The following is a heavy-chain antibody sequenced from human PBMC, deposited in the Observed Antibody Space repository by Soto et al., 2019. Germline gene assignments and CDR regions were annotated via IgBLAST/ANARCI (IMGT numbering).Heavy chain of an antibody. V-gene: IGHV1-46*01. Sequence: GASVKVSCKASGYTFTSYYMHWVRQAPGQGLEWMGIINPSGGNTNYAQKLQGRVTMTTDTSTSTAYMELRSLRSDDTAVYYCARDHSSSWYYVYYYYGMDVWGQGTTVTVSS. CDR3: ARDHSSSWYYVYYYYGMDV. CDR2: INPSGGNT. D-gene: IGHD6-13*01. J-gene: IGHJ6*02. CDR1: GYTFTSYY.